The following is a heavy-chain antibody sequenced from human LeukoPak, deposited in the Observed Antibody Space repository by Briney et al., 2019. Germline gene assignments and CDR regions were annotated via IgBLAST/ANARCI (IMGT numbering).Heavy chain of an antibody. CDR2: ISAYNGNT. Sequence: ASVKVSCKASGYTFTSYGISWVRQAPGQGLEWMGWISAYNGNTNYAQKLQGRVTMTTDTSTSTAYMELRSLRSDDTAVYYCARQYTYYDFWSGYYPYCYYYMDVWGKGTTVTVSS. D-gene: IGHD3-3*01. CDR1: GYTFTSYG. CDR3: ARQYTYYDFWSGYYPYCYYYMDV. J-gene: IGHJ6*03. V-gene: IGHV1-18*01.